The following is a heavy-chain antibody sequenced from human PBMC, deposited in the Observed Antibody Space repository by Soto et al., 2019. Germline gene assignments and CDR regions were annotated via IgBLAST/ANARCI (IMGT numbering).Heavy chain of an antibody. Sequence: EVQLLESGGGLVQPGGSLRLSCAASGFTFSNYAMSWVRQAPGKGLEWVSAISGGSGRTYYAGSVQGRFTISRDNSNNTLFLQMNSLRPEDTAIYYCVKDEGEAGYCSLTSCLPGYWGQGTLVTVSS. D-gene: IGHD2-2*01. CDR3: VKDEGEAGYCSLTSCLPGY. J-gene: IGHJ4*02. CDR2: ISGGSGRT. CDR1: GFTFSNYA. V-gene: IGHV3-23*01.